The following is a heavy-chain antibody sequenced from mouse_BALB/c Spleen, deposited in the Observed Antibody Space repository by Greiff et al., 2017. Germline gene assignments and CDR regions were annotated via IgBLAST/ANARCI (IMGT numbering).Heavy chain of an antibody. Sequence: QVQLQQSAAELARPGASVKMSCKASGYTFTSYTMHWVKQRPGQGLEWIGYINPSSGYTEYNQKFKDKTTLTADKSSSTAYMQLSSLTSEDSAVYYCARRRNYAMDYWGQGTSVTVSS. J-gene: IGHJ4*01. CDR2: INPSSGYT. V-gene: IGHV1-4*02. CDR3: ARRRNYAMDY. CDR1: GYTFTSYT.